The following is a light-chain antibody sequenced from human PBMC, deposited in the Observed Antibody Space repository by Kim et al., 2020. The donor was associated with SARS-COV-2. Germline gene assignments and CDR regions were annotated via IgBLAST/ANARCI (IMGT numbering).Light chain of an antibody. CDR3: QRGIT. CDR1: QSVLYSSNNKNY. Sequence: DIVMTQSPDSLAVSLGERATINCKSSQSVLYSSNNKNYLAWYQQKPGQPPKLLIYWASTRESGVPDRFSGSGSGTDFTLTISSLQAEDAAVYYCQRGITFGQGTKLEI. J-gene: IGKJ2*01. CDR2: WAS. V-gene: IGKV4-1*01.